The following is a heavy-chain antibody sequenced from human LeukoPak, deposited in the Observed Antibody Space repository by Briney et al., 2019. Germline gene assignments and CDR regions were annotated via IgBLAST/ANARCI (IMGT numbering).Heavy chain of an antibody. CDR3: ARGKDDSSGYYWFDP. J-gene: IGHJ5*02. CDR2: IYYSGST. Sequence: PSETLSLTCTVSGGSISSGDYYWSWIRQPTGKGLEWIGYIYYSGSTNYNPSLKSRVTISVDTSKNQFSLKLSSVTAADTAVYYCARGKDDSSGYYWFDPWGQGTLVTVSS. CDR1: GGSISSGDYY. D-gene: IGHD3-22*01. V-gene: IGHV4-61*08.